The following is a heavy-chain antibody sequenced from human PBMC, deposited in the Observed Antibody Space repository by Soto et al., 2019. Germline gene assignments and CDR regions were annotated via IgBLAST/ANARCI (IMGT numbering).Heavy chain of an antibody. Sequence: PGGSLRLSCAASGFTFSSYAMSWVRQAPGKGLEWVGRIKSKTEGATRDFAAPVKGRFAISRDDSKNTLYLQMSSLKIEDSAVYYCTSGTGRSDFDYWGLGTLVTVSS. V-gene: IGHV3-15*01. D-gene: IGHD3-3*01. CDR1: GFTFSSYA. CDR2: IKSKTEGATR. CDR3: TSGTGRSDFDY. J-gene: IGHJ4*02.